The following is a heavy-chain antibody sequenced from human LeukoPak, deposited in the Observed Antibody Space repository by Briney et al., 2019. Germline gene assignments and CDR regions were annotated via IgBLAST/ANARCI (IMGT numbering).Heavy chain of an antibody. CDR1: GFSFGSYW. J-gene: IGHJ6*04. CDR3: AELGITMIGGV. V-gene: IGHV3-48*04. Sequence: PGGSLRLSCAASGFSFGSYWMDWVRQAPGKGLEWVSYISSSGSTIYYADSVKGRFTISRDNAKNSLYLQMNSLRAEDTAVYYCAELGITMIGGVWGKGTTVTISS. D-gene: IGHD3-10*02. CDR2: ISSSGSTI.